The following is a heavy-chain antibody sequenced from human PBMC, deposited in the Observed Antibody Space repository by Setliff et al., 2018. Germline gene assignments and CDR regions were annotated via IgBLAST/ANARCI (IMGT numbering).Heavy chain of an antibody. CDR3: ARAPLESGYNYGQGHYFDY. V-gene: IGHV1-69*05. Sequence: SVKVSCKASGYTFTSYGISWVRQAPGQGLEWMGGTIPMFGTTEYAQKFQDRLTIITDESTNTAFMRLSSLRSDDTAVYYCARAPLESGYNYGQGHYFDYWGQGTLVTVSS. CDR2: TIPMFGTT. CDR1: GYTFTSYG. J-gene: IGHJ4*02. D-gene: IGHD5-18*01.